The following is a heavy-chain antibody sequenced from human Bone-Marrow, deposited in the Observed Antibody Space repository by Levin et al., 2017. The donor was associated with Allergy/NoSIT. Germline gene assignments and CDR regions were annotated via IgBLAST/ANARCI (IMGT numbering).Heavy chain of an antibody. J-gene: IGHJ4*02. Sequence: PGGSLRLSCAASGFKFSSYWMSWVRWVRQAPGKGLEWVANIKDDGSEKYYVDSVKGRFTISRDNAKNSLYLQMNSLRAEDTAVYYCARLYKSGWFGVDYWGQGTLVTVSS. CDR1: GFKFSSYW. D-gene: IGHD6-19*01. CDR3: ARLYKSGWFGVDY. CDR2: IKDDGSEK. V-gene: IGHV3-7*01.